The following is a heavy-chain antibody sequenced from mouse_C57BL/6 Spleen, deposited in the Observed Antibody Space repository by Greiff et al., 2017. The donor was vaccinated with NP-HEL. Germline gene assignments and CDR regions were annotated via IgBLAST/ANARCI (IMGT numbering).Heavy chain of an antibody. CDR1: GYAFTNYL. V-gene: IGHV1-54*01. Sequence: QVQLQQSGAELVRPGTSVKVSCKASGYAFTNYLIEWVKQRPGQGLEWIGVINPGSGGTNYNEKFKGKATLTADKSSSTAYMQLSSLTSEDSAVYFCARGGWLRDYAMDYGGQGTSVTVSS. CDR2: INPGSGGT. D-gene: IGHD2-2*01. CDR3: ARGGWLRDYAMDY. J-gene: IGHJ4*01.